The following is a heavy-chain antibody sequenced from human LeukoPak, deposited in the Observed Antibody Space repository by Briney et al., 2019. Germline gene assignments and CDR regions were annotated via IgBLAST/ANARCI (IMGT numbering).Heavy chain of an antibody. CDR1: GFTFRNYW. CDR3: AKDLTDHGNFDY. J-gene: IGHJ4*02. V-gene: IGHV3-74*01. D-gene: IGHD4-17*01. CDR2: INSGASYT. Sequence: GGSLRLSCAASGFTFRNYWMHWVRQDPGKGLVWVSAINSGASYTGYAESVKGRFTISRDDAKNTLYLQMNSLRVEDMAVYYCAKDLTDHGNFDYWGQGTLVTVSS.